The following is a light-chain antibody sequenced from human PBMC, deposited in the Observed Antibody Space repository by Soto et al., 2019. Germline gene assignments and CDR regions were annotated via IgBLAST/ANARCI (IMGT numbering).Light chain of an antibody. J-gene: IGKJ1*01. CDR3: PQYHSTFRA. CDR1: QSGINNY. Sequence: VLTQSPGTLSLSPGDSATLSCTTSQSGINNYVAWYQQKPGQAPRLIIYGTSGRATGIPDRFTAGGSGTDFTLTISRLEPDDFAVYYCPQYHSTFRAFGQGTKVEIK. V-gene: IGKV3-20*01. CDR2: GTS.